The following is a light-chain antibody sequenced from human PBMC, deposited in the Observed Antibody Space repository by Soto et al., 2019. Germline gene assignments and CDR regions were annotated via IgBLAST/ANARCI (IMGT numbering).Light chain of an antibody. CDR2: GNS. CDR3: QSYDSSLSGYV. J-gene: IGLJ1*01. Sequence: QSVLTQPPSVSGAPGQKVTISCTGRSSNIGAGYDVNWYHQLPGTAPQLLIHGNSNRPSGVPDRFSGSKSGSSASLAITGLQAEDEADYFCQSYDSSLSGYVFGPGTKLTVL. CDR1: SSNIGAGYD. V-gene: IGLV1-40*01.